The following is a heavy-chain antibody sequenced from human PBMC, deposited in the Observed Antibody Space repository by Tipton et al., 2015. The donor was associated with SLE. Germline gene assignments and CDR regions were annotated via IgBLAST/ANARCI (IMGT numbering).Heavy chain of an antibody. Sequence: SLRLSCAASGFTFSTHSMNWVRQASGKGLEWVGRVRSKANSYATEYAASVKGRFTISRDDSDSTAYLQMNSLKTEDTAVYYCASRPYYDYWTAPDVWGQGTTVTVSS. CDR1: GFTFSTHS. CDR2: VRSKANSYAT. D-gene: IGHD3/OR15-3a*01. J-gene: IGHJ6*02. CDR3: ASRPYYDYWTAPDV. V-gene: IGHV3-73*01.